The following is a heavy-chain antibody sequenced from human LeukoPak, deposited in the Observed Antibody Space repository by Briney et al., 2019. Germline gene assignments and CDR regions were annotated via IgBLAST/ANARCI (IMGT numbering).Heavy chain of an antibody. Sequence: GGSLRLSCAASGFTFSSYWMSWVRQAPGKGLEWVANIKQDGSEKYYVDSVKGRFTISRDNAKNSLYLQMNSLRAEDTAVYYCAQDPAMGIAVAGPDYWGQGTLVTGSS. V-gene: IGHV3-7*01. CDR1: GFTFSSYW. J-gene: IGHJ4*02. D-gene: IGHD6-19*01. CDR2: IKQDGSEK. CDR3: AQDPAMGIAVAGPDY.